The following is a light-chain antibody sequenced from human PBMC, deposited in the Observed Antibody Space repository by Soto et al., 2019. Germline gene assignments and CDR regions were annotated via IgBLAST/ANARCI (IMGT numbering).Light chain of an antibody. CDR2: GAS. CDR1: QSISRY. V-gene: IGKV1-39*01. CDR3: QHAHNFPLT. J-gene: IGKJ1*01. Sequence: DIQMTQSPSSLSASLGDRVTITCRASQSISRYLNWYQKKPGRAPNLLIYGASRLQSGVPSRFSGSGSGTEFTLIISSLQPEDFATYYCQHAHNFPLTYGQGTKVDIK.